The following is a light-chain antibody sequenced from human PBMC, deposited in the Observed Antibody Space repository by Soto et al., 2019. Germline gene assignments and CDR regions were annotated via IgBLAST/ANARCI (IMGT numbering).Light chain of an antibody. J-gene: IGKJ1*01. Sequence: DIQMTQYTYSLSASVGDRVTITCRTSQSIRSYVNWYQQKPGKAPKLLIYAASSLQRGVPSRFSGSGSGTDFTLTISSLQPEDFATYYCQQSYSTPPTFGQGANAAIK. CDR1: QSIRSY. V-gene: IGKV1-39*01. CDR2: AAS. CDR3: QQSYSTPPT.